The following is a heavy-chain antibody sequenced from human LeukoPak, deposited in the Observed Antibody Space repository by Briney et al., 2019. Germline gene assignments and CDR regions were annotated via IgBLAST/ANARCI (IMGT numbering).Heavy chain of an antibody. V-gene: IGHV3-7*01. CDR1: GFTFSNYW. D-gene: IGHD3-9*01. J-gene: IGHJ4*02. Sequence: GGSLRLSCAASGFTFSNYWMSWVRQAPGKGLEWVANIKQDGSENYYVDSVKGRFTISRDNAKNSLYLQMNSLGAEDTAVYYCAKVRYFDWSPFDYWGQGTLVTVSS. CDR2: IKQDGSEN. CDR3: AKVRYFDWSPFDY.